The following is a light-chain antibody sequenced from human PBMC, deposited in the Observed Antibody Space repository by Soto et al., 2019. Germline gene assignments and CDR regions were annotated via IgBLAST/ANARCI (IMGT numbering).Light chain of an antibody. Sequence: DIVMTRSPDSLAVSLGERATINCKSSQSVLYSSNNKNNLAWYQQKPGQPPKLLIYWASTRESGVPDRFSGSGSGTDFTLTISSLQAEDVAVYYCQQYYSTPLTFGPGTKVDIK. CDR2: WAS. J-gene: IGKJ3*01. V-gene: IGKV4-1*01. CDR3: QQYYSTPLT. CDR1: QSVLYSSNNKNN.